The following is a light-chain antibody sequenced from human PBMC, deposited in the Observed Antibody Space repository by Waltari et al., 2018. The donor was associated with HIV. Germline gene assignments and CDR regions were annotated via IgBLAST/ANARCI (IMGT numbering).Light chain of an antibody. CDR2: GTS. V-gene: IGLV1-40*01. Sequence: QSVLTQPPSVSGAPGQRVTISCTGSSSNIGAGYDVHWYQPLPGTAPKLLIYGTSKWPSWVPDLCCGSKSCTSASRAISVCQAEDEAYYYSQSYDSSLREVFGGGTKPTVL. CDR1: SSNIGAGYD. CDR3: QSYDSSLREV. J-gene: IGLJ2*01.